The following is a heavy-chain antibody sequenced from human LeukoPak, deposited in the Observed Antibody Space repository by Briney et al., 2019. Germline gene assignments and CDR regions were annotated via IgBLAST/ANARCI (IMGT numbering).Heavy chain of an antibody. V-gene: IGHV3-74*01. CDR1: GFTFSSYW. Sequence: GGSLRLSCAVSGFTFSSYWMHWVRQAPGEGLVWVSLTNPDGSVTGYADSVRGRFTISRDNAKNTVFLQMNSPRAEDTAVYYCAKDLLRGAADYWGQGALVTVSS. CDR3: AKDLLRGAADY. J-gene: IGHJ4*02. CDR2: TNPDGSVT. D-gene: IGHD3-10*01.